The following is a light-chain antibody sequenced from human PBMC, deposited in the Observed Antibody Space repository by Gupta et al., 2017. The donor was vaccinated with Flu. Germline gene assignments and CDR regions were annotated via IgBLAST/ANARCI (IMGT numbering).Light chain of an antibody. CDR3: QQDGSSPLT. J-gene: IGKJ1*01. CDR2: GAS. Sequence: EIALTQSPGTLSLSPGERATLSCLASQSVSSSYLAWYQQKPGQAPRLLIYGASSRATGIPDRFSGSGSGTDFTLTISRLEPEDFAVYYCQQDGSSPLTFGQGTKVEIK. V-gene: IGKV3-20*01. CDR1: QSVSSSY.